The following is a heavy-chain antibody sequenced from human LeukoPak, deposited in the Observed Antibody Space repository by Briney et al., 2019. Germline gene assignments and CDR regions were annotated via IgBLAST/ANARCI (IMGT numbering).Heavy chain of an antibody. CDR1: GFIVTSYY. D-gene: IGHD4-11*01. Sequence: GGSLRLSCEASGFIVTSYYMTWVRQAPGKGLEWVSVIYSGGTTYYADSVKGRVAISRDNSKNTVFLQMNSVRAEDTAVYYCARSYSNHLFGMGVWGQGTTVTVSS. V-gene: IGHV3-66*01. CDR2: IYSGGTT. J-gene: IGHJ6*02. CDR3: ARSYSNHLFGMGV.